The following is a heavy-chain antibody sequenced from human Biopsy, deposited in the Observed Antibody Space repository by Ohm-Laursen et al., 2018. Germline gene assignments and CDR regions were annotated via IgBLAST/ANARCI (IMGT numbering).Heavy chain of an antibody. CDR3: ASSDGRSGFDY. Sequence: SSVKVSCKASGGTFTMFPISRVRQAPGQGLEWMGAILPFYGTTNFAQKFQGRVTLTADGSTSTAYMELSSLRSEDTGVYYCASSDGRSGFDYWGQGTLVTVSS. D-gene: IGHD3-10*01. CDR2: ILPFYGTT. CDR1: GGTFTMFP. J-gene: IGHJ4*02. V-gene: IGHV1-69*01.